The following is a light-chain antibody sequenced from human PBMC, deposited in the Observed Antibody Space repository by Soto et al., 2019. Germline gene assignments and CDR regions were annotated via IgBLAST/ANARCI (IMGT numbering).Light chain of an antibody. V-gene: IGKV3-20*01. CDR2: GAS. CDR3: QQYGSSPPGFT. J-gene: IGKJ3*01. Sequence: EIVLTQSPGTLSLFLGERATLSCRASQSVSSTYFAWYRQKPGQSPSLLIYGASNRATGVPDRFSGSGSGTDFTLTISRPEPEDFAVYYCQQYGSSPPGFTFGPGTTVEMK. CDR1: QSVSSTY.